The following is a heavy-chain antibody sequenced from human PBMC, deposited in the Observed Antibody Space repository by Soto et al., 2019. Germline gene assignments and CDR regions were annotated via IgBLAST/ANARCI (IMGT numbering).Heavy chain of an antibody. CDR3: AKVMIAFGGLRYGLDV. J-gene: IGHJ6*02. Sequence: VQLVESGGGVVQPGRSLRLSCAASGFTFSSYGIHWVRQAPGKGLEWVAFISYDGGNKDYADSVKGRSTISRDNSKNTLFLQMNSLRPEDTAVYYCAKVMIAFGGLRYGLDVWGQGTTVTVSS. CDR2: ISYDGGNK. D-gene: IGHD3-16*01. V-gene: IGHV3-30*18. CDR1: GFTFSSYG.